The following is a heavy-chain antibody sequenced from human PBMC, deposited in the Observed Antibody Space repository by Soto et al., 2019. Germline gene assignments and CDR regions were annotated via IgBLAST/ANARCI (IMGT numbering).Heavy chain of an antibody. CDR1: GGSISSYY. V-gene: IGHV4-59*08. CDR3: ARRGYDFWSGYIYHYYMDV. CDR2: IYYSGST. Sequence: SETLSLTCTVSGGSISSYYWSWIRQPPGKGLEWIGYIYYSGSTNYNPSLKSRVTISVDTSKNQFSLKLSSVTAADTAVYYCARRGYDFWSGYIYHYYMDVWGKGTTVTVSS. D-gene: IGHD3-3*01. J-gene: IGHJ6*03.